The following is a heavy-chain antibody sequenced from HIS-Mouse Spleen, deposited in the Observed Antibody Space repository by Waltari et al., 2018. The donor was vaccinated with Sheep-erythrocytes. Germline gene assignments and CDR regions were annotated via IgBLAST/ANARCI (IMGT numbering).Heavy chain of an antibody. CDR1: GFTFSSYA. J-gene: IGHJ4*02. CDR2: ISYDGSNK. V-gene: IGHV3-30-3*01. CDR3: ASGIFGVVMGFDY. D-gene: IGHD3-3*01. Sequence: QVQLVESGGGVVQPGRSLRLSCAASGFTFSSYAMHWVRQAPGKGRGGVAVISYDGSNKYYADSVKGRFTISRDNSKNTLYLQMNSLRAEDTAVYYCASGIFGVVMGFDYWGQGTLVTVSS.